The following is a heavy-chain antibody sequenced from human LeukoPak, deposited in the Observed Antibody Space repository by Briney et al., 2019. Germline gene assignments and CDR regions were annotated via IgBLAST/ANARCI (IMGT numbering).Heavy chain of an antibody. CDR1: GGSISSYY. V-gene: IGHV4-59*08. D-gene: IGHD6-25*01. CDR2: IYYSGST. CDR3: ARQGGGFWYFDL. Sequence: SETLSLTCTVSGGSISSYYWSRIRQPPGKGLEWIGYIYYSGSTNYNPSLKSRVTISVDTSKDQFSLKLSSVTAADTAVYYCARQGGGFWYFDLWGRGTLVTVSS. J-gene: IGHJ2*01.